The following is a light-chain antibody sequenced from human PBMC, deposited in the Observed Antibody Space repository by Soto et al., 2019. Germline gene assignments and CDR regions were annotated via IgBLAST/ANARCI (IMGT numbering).Light chain of an antibody. Sequence: EIVLTQSPATLSLSPGERATLSCRASQSVSSYLAWYQQKPGQAPRLLIYDASNRATGIPARFSGSGSGTDFTPPTTTQDLKDFQVYYFKQRSNGPRETSAKGTQREIK. J-gene: IGKJ5*01. CDR2: DAS. CDR3: KQRSNGPRET. CDR1: QSVSSY. V-gene: IGKV3-11*01.